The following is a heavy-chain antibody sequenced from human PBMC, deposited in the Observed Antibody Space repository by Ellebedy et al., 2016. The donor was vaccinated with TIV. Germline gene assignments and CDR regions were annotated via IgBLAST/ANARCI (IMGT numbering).Heavy chain of an antibody. CDR1: GGTFSSYA. CDR2: IIPIFGTA. Sequence: SVKVSXXASGGTFSSYAISWVRQAPGQGLEWMGGIIPIFGTANYAQKFQGRVTITADESTSTAYMELSSLRSEDTAVYYCARTDFDWLLCVDYWGQGTLVTVSS. CDR3: ARTDFDWLLCVDY. J-gene: IGHJ4*02. D-gene: IGHD3-9*01. V-gene: IGHV1-69*13.